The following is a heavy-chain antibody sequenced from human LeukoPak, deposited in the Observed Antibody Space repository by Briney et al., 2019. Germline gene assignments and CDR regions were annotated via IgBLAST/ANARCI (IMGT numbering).Heavy chain of an antibody. CDR2: RIISGDST. J-gene: IGHJ4*02. V-gene: IGHV3-23*01. CDR3: ARETKIDY. CDR1: GFTFSSYA. Sequence: GGSLRLSCEASGFTFSSYAMTWVRQVPGKGLEWVSSRIISGDSTYYADSVKGRFTISRDNSKNTLYLQMNSLRVEDTALYYCARETKIDYWGQGALVTVSS. D-gene: IGHD1-7*01.